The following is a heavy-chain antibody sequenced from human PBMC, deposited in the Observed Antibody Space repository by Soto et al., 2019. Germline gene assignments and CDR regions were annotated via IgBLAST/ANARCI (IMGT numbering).Heavy chain of an antibody. V-gene: IGHV3-7*01. D-gene: IGHD3-16*01. CDR2: IKQGGNEK. Sequence: PGGSLRLSCAASGFSFSTYLMSWVRQAPGKGLEWVANIKQGGNEKFYVDSVKGRFTISRDNDKKSLYLQMDSLRVEDMAVYYCVGALTYEVPYYYYGMDVWGQGTTVTVSS. J-gene: IGHJ6*02. CDR1: GFSFSTYL. CDR3: VGALTYEVPYYYYGMDV.